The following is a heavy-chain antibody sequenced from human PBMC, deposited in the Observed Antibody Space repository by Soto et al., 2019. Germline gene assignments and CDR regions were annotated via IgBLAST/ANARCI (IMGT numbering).Heavy chain of an antibody. CDR1: GGSISSGDYF. Sequence: QVQLQESGPGLVKPSQTLSLTCTVSGGSISSGDYFWSWIRQPPGKGLEWIGSIYYSGNTYYNPSLKSRVTISVETSKNQFSLKLSSVTAADTAVYYCARAEIVLVPTGPLAHGDCYFDYWGQGTLVTVSS. J-gene: IGHJ4*02. CDR3: ARAEIVLVPTGPLAHGDCYFDY. V-gene: IGHV4-30-4*01. D-gene: IGHD2-2*01. CDR2: IYYSGNT.